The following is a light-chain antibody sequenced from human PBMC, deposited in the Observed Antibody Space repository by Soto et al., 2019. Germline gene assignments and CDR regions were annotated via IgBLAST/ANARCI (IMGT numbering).Light chain of an antibody. Sequence: DIQMTQSPSSVSASVGDRVTITCRASQGISSWLAWYQQKPGKAPKLLIYGVSNLQSGVPSRFSGSGSGSEFALTISSLQPEDFATYYCQQGNSVPITFGQGTRLEIK. CDR2: GVS. V-gene: IGKV1-12*01. J-gene: IGKJ5*01. CDR1: QGISSW. CDR3: QQGNSVPIT.